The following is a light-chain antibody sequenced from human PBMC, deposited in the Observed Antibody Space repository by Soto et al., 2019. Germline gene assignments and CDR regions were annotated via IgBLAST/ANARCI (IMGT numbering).Light chain of an antibody. Sequence: QSVLTQPPSASGTPGQRVTISCSGSSYNFVSWYQQHPGRAPKLIMSEVNIRPSGVSNRFSGSKSGNTASLTISGLQPEDEADFYCSSYSSTTTPYVFGGGTKVTVL. CDR1: SYNF. J-gene: IGLJ1*01. CDR2: EVN. CDR3: SSYSSTTTPYV. V-gene: IGLV2-14*01.